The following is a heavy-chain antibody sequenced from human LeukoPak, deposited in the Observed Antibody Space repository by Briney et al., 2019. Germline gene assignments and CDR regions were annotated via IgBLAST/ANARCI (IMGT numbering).Heavy chain of an antibody. CDR2: IYYSGST. CDR3: ARGFYYYGSGSFLSKGPFGY. Sequence: SETLSLTCTVSGGSISSSSYYWGWIRQPPGKGLEWIGSIYYSGSTYYNPSLKSRVTISVDTSKNQFSLKLSSVTAADTAVYYCARGFYYYGSGSFLSKGPFGYWGQGTLVTVSS. V-gene: IGHV4-39*01. J-gene: IGHJ4*02. D-gene: IGHD3-10*01. CDR1: GGSISSSSYY.